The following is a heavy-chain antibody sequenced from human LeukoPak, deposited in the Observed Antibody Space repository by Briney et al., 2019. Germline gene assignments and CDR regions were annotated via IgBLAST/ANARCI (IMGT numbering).Heavy chain of an antibody. J-gene: IGHJ4*02. V-gene: IGHV4-39*01. D-gene: IGHD3-22*01. CDR1: GGFIGSSSFY. Sequence: SETLSLTCTVSGGFIGSSSFYWAWIRQTPGKGLEWIGSLAYSGSTYYKSSLKSRVTLSVDAAKNQFSLNLTSVTAADTALFYCASSTSYYYDTSGCFEYWGQGILVTVSS. CDR3: ASSTSYYYDTSGCFEY. CDR2: LAYSGST.